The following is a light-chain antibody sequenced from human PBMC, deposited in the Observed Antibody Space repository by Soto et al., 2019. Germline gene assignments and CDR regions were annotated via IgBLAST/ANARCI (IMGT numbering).Light chain of an antibody. V-gene: IGKV3-11*01. CDR1: QSVSES. CDR2: ATS. CDR3: QQRSNWPLT. Sequence: EIVLTQSPASLSLSPGEGATLSCRASQSVSESLAWYQQKPGQAPRLLIYATSSRATGIPARFSGSGSGTDFTFTISSLEPEDFAVYYCQQRSNWPLTFGGGTKVEIK. J-gene: IGKJ4*01.